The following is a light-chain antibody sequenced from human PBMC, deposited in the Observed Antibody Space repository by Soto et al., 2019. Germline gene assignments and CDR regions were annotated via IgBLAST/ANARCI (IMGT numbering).Light chain of an antibody. CDR3: QQYNSWPPT. V-gene: IGKV3-15*01. Sequence: EIVMTQSPVTLSVSPGERATLSCRANQSVSSNLAWYQQKPGQAPRLLIYGASTRATGIPDRFGGSGSGTEFTLTISSLQSEDFAVYYCQQYNSWPPTFGQGTKVDIK. J-gene: IGKJ1*01. CDR1: QSVSSN. CDR2: GAS.